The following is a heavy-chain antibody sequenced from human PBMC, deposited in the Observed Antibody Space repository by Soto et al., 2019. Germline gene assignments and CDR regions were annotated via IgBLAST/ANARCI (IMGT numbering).Heavy chain of an antibody. Sequence: PSETLSLTCTVSGASINSGDYYWSWIRQPPGKGLEWIGYIYYSGSTYYNPSLKSRVTISVDTSKNQFSLKLSSVTAADTAVYYCAGFSEVAATEIKWFDPWGQGTLVTVSS. CDR2: IYYSGST. CDR1: GASINSGDYY. CDR3: AGFSEVAATEIKWFDP. V-gene: IGHV4-30-4*01. J-gene: IGHJ5*02. D-gene: IGHD2-15*01.